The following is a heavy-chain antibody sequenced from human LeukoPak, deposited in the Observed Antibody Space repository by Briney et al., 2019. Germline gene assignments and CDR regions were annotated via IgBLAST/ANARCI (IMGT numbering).Heavy chain of an antibody. J-gene: IGHJ4*02. D-gene: IGHD7-27*01. CDR3: ASRKLGNDY. CDR2: INPSGGST. V-gene: IGHV1-46*01. Sequence: ASVKVSCKASGYTFTSYYMHWVRQAPGQGLEWMGIINPSGGSTSYAQKFQGRVTISADTSKNQFSLKLSSVTAADTAVYYCASRKLGNDYWGQGTLVTVSS. CDR1: GYTFTSYY.